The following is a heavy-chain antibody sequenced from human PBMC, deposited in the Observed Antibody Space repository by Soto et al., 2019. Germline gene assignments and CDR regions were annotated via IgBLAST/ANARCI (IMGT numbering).Heavy chain of an antibody. CDR3: VRRVSGNYDY. CDR2: ISSNGGTT. Sequence: EVQLAESGGGMVQPGGSLRLSCVAPGFTFSSYDMHWVRQAPGKGLEYVSSISSNGGTTYYGNSVNGRYTISRDNSKNTLYLQMGSLRAEDMAVYYCVRRVSGNYDYWGQGTLVTVSS. J-gene: IGHJ4*02. V-gene: IGHV3-64*01. D-gene: IGHD1-7*01. CDR1: GFTFSSYD.